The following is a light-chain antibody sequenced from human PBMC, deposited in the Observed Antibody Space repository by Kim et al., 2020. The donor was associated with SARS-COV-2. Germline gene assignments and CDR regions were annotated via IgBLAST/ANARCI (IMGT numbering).Light chain of an antibody. CDR2: KAS. V-gene: IGKV1-5*03. CDR1: QSISSW. CDR3: KQSWT. Sequence: DIQMTQSPSTLSASVGDRVTITCRASQSISSWLAWYQQKPGKAPKLLIYKASSLESGVPSRFSGSGSGTEFTLTISSLQPDDFATYYCKQSWTFGQGTKVDIK. J-gene: IGKJ1*01.